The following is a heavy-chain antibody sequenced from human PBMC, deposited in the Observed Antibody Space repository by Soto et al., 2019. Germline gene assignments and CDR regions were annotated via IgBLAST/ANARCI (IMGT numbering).Heavy chain of an antibody. V-gene: IGHV4-31*03. J-gene: IGHJ3*02. Sequence: SETLSLTCTVSGGSISSGGYYWSWIRQHPGKGLEWIGYIYYSGSTYYKPSLKSRVTISVDTSKNQFSLKLSSVTAADTAVYYCARDTGDAFDIWGQGTMVTVSS. D-gene: IGHD4-17*01. CDR2: IYYSGST. CDR3: ARDTGDAFDI. CDR1: GGSISSGGYY.